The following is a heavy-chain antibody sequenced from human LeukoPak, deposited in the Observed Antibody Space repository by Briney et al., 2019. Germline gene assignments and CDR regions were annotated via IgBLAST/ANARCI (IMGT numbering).Heavy chain of an antibody. D-gene: IGHD6-13*01. Sequence: PGGSLRLSCAASGFTFDDYAMHWVRQAPGKGLEWVSGISWNSGSIGYADSVKGRFTISRDNAKNSLYLQMNSLRAEDTALYYCAKGWYSSSWYYFDYWGQGTLVTVSS. CDR2: ISWNSGSI. V-gene: IGHV3-9*01. J-gene: IGHJ4*02. CDR3: AKGWYSSSWYYFDY. CDR1: GFTFDDYA.